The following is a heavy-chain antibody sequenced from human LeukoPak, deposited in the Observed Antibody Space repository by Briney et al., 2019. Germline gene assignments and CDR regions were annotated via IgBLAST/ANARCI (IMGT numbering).Heavy chain of an antibody. Sequence: PSETLSLTCAVYGGSFSGYYWSWIRQPPGKGLEWIGEINHSGSTNYNPSLKSRVTISVDTSKNQFSLKLSSVTAADTAVYYCARVEEDITMVRGVMVWFDPWGQGTLVTVSS. CDR3: ARVEEDITMVRGVMVWFDP. J-gene: IGHJ5*02. CDR2: INHSGST. D-gene: IGHD3-10*01. V-gene: IGHV4-34*01. CDR1: GGSFSGYY.